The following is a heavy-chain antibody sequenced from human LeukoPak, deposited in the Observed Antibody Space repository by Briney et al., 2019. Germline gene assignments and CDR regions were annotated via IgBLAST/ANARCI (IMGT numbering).Heavy chain of an antibody. Sequence: PSETLSLTCAVSGASISGTDWWSWVRQPPGKGLEWIGEIYHTGSTNYNPSLESRVTISVDKSKSHFSLKLSSVTAADTAVYYCADASGTHDYWGQGTLVTVSS. J-gene: IGHJ4*02. CDR2: IYHTGST. CDR1: GASISGTDW. V-gene: IGHV4-4*02. D-gene: IGHD3-10*01. CDR3: ADASGTHDY.